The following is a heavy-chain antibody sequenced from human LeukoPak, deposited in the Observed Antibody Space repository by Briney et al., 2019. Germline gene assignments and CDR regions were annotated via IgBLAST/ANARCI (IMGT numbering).Heavy chain of an antibody. D-gene: IGHD6-13*01. CDR3: ARVSSSWYSGAFDI. CDR2: IIPIFGTA. V-gene: IGHV1-69*05. J-gene: IGHJ3*02. CDR1: GGTFSSYA. Sequence: GASVKVSCKASGGTFSSYAISWVRQAPGQGLEWMGGIIPIFGTANYAQKFQGRVTITTDESTSTAYMELSSLRSEDTAVYYCARVSSSWYSGAFDIWGQGTMVTVSS.